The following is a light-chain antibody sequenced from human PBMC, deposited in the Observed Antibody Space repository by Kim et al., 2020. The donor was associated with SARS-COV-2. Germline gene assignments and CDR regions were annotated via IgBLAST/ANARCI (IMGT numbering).Light chain of an antibody. CDR3: QQYVSSAIT. CDR2: GAS. J-gene: IGKJ5*01. V-gene: IGKV3-20*01. Sequence: SPGERATLSCRASQSVSSNYLAWYQQKPGQAPRLLIYGASSRATGIPDRFSGSGSGTDFTLTISRLEPEDFALYYCQQYVSSAITFGQGTRLEIK. CDR1: QSVSSNY.